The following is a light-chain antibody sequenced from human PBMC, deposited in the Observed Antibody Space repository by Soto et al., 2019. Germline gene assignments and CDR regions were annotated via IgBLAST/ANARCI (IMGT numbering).Light chain of an antibody. Sequence: QSALTQPASVSGSPGQSITISCTGTSSDVGGYNYVSWYQQHPGKAPKLMFYDVSNRPSGVSNRFSGSKSGNTASLTISGLQADDEPDYYCSSYTSSSFYVFGTGTKLTVL. CDR2: DVS. CDR1: SSDVGGYNY. CDR3: SSYTSSSFYV. V-gene: IGLV2-14*01. J-gene: IGLJ1*01.